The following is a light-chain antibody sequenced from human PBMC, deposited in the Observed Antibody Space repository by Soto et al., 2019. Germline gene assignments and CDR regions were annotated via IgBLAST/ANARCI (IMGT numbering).Light chain of an antibody. CDR3: KQYCNSPPYS. V-gene: IGKV3-20*01. J-gene: IGKJ2*03. CDR2: GAS. CDR1: QSGSRSH. Sequence: EIVLTQSPGTLSLSPGERATLSCRASQSGSRSHLAWYQQKPGQAPRLLIYGASSRATGIADRFSGSGSGTDFTLTISRLEPEDFAVYYWKQYCNSPPYSVGQGTKLEI.